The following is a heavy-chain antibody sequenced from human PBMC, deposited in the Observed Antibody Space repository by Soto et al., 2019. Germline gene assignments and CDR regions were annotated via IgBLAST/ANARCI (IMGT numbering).Heavy chain of an antibody. CDR2: INTDGSNT. J-gene: IGHJ4*02. V-gene: IGHV3-74*01. D-gene: IGHD3-10*01. Sequence: GGSLRLSCAASGFTFSSYWMHWFRQAPGKGLVWVSRINTDGSNTAYADSVKGRFTISRDNAKNTLYLQVSGLRAEDTAVYYCARWFTYGNFDYFDYWGQGTQVTVSS. CDR1: GFTFSSYW. CDR3: ARWFTYGNFDYFDY.